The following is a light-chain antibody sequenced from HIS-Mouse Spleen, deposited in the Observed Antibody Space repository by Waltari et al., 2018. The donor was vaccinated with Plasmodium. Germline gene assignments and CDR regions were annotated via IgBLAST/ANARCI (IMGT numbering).Light chain of an antibody. Sequence: QSALTQPPSASGSPGQSVTISCTGTSSDVGGYNYVSWYHQHPGKAPKLMIYEVSTRPSGVPDRCSGSKSGNTASLTVSGLQAEDEADYYCSSYAGSNNLVFGGVTKLTVL. CDR2: EVS. CDR1: SSDVGGYNY. V-gene: IGLV2-8*01. CDR3: SSYAGSNNLV. J-gene: IGLJ2*01.